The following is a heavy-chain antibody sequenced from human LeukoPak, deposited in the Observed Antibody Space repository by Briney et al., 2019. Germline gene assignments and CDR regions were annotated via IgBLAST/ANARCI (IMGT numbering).Heavy chain of an antibody. D-gene: IGHD3-16*01. J-gene: IGHJ5*02. CDR3: ARDIRPMITFGGVGNWFDP. CDR1: GGTFSSYA. V-gene: IGHV1-69*13. Sequence: SVKFSCKASGGTFSSYAISWVRQAPGQGLEWMGGIIPIFGTANYAQKFQGRVTITADESTSTAYMELSSLRSEDTAVYYCARDIRPMITFGGVGNWFDPWGQGTLVTVSS. CDR2: IIPIFGTA.